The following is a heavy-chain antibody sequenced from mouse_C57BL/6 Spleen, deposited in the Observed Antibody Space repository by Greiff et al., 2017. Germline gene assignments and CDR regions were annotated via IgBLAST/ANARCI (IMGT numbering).Heavy chain of an antibody. CDR3: ARANPYFDY. J-gene: IGHJ2*01. CDR1: GYAFSSSW. CDR2: LYPGDGDT. V-gene: IGHV1-82*01. Sequence: QVQLQQSGPELVKPGASVKISCKASGYAFSSSWMNWVKQRPGKGLEWIGRLYPGDGDTNYNGKVKGKATLTADKSSSTADMQLSSLTSEDSAVYCCARANPYFDYWGQGTTLTVSS.